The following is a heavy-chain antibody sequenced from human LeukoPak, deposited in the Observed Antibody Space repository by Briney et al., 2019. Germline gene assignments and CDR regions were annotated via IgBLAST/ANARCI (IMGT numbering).Heavy chain of an antibody. J-gene: IGHJ6*02. CDR3: ASGLPSPKGPYCSSTSCSPWDTAMVRYYGMDV. CDR2: ISSSSSTI. D-gene: IGHD2-2*01. V-gene: IGHV3-48*04. CDR1: GFTFSSYS. Sequence: GGSLRLSCAASGFTFSSYSMNWVRQAPGKGLEWVSYISSSSSTIYYADSVKGRFTISRDNAKNSLYLQMNSLRAEDTAVYYCASGLPSPKGPYCSSTSCSPWDTAMVRYYGMDVWGQGTTVTVSS.